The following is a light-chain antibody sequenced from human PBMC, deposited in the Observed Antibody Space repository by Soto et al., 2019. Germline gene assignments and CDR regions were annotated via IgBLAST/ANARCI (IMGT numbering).Light chain of an antibody. V-gene: IGKV3-20*01. Sequence: EVVLTQSPGTLSLSPGERATLSCRASQSVSSNYLAWYQQKSGQAPRLLVYGASSRATGIPDRFSGSGSGTDFTLTISGLEPEDFAVYYCQQYGSSPFGQGTKLEIK. CDR2: GAS. J-gene: IGKJ2*01. CDR1: QSVSSNY. CDR3: QQYGSSP.